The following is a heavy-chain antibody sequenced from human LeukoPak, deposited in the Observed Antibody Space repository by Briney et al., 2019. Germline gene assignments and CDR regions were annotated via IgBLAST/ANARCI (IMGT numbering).Heavy chain of an antibody. CDR2: INHSGST. CDR1: GFTFSSYG. J-gene: IGHJ4*02. V-gene: IGHV4-34*01. CDR3: ASVHGGSRAAGINDY. Sequence: GSLRLSCAASGFTFSSYGMHWVRQPPGKGLEWIGEINHSGSTNYNPSLKSRVTISVDTSKNQFSLKLSSVTAADTAVYYCASVHGGSRAAGINDYWGQGTLVTVSS. D-gene: IGHD6-13*01.